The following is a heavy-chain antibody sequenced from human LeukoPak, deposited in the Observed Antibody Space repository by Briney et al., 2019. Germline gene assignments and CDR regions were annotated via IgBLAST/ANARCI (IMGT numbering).Heavy chain of an antibody. Sequence: GGSLRLSCSASGFTFSSCAMHWVRQAPGKGLEYVSLISTNGGSTSYADSVKGRFIISRDNAKNTLHLQMSSLRTEDTAIYYCVKDQSGTWSFDYWGQGTLVTVSS. J-gene: IGHJ4*02. CDR1: GFTFSSCA. V-gene: IGHV3-64D*06. D-gene: IGHD1-7*01. CDR3: VKDQSGTWSFDY. CDR2: ISTNGGST.